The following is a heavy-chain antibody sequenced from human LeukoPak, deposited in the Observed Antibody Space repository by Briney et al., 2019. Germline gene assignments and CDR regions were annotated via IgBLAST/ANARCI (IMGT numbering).Heavy chain of an antibody. J-gene: IGHJ4*02. CDR2: IYPGDSET. Sequence: GESLKISRKASGYSFTTYWIGWVRQMPGKGLEWMGIIYPGDSETRYSPSFQGQVTISADKSISTAYLQWSSLKASDTAMYYCARHLAAAGYNDYWGQGTLVTVSS. V-gene: IGHV5-51*01. CDR1: GYSFTTYW. D-gene: IGHD6-13*01. CDR3: ARHLAAAGYNDY.